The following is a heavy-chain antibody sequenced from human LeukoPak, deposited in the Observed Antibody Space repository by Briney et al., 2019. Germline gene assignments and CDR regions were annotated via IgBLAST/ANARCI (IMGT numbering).Heavy chain of an antibody. CDR3: ARSRHDIIAAAGTIDY. J-gene: IGHJ4*02. V-gene: IGHV3-21*04. D-gene: IGHD6-13*01. CDR2: ISSSSSYI. Sequence: GGSLRLSCAASGFTFSSYSMNWVRQAPGKGLEWVSSISSSSSYIYYADSVKGRFTISRDNAKNSLYLQMNSLRAEDTAVYYCARSRHDIIAAAGTIDYWGQGTLVTVSS. CDR1: GFTFSSYS.